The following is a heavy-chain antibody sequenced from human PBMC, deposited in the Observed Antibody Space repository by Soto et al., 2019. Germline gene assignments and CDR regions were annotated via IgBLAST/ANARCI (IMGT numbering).Heavy chain of an antibody. CDR1: GYTFTSNY. CDR2: INPGGGET. CDR3: ARGVMAV. D-gene: IGHD3-10*01. J-gene: IGHJ6*02. V-gene: IGHV1-46*01. Sequence: QVQLVQSGAEVKRPGASVKVSCKASGYTFTSNYMHWVRQAPGQGLEWVGMINPGGGETTYAQKFQGRVTMTRDTSTGAVYMEVSSLTSEDTAVYYCARGVMAVWGRGTTVTVSS.